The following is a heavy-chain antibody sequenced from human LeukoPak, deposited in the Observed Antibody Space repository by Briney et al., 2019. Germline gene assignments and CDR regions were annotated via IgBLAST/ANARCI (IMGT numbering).Heavy chain of an antibody. J-gene: IGHJ4*02. V-gene: IGHV3-21*01. CDR1: GFTFSTYI. CDR3: ARDGHSST. CDR2: IGTSTSYI. D-gene: IGHD5-18*01. Sequence: GGSLRLSCAASGFTFSTYIMNWVRQTPGKGLEWVSSIGTSTSYIYYADSVKGRFTISRDNAKNSLYLQMNSLRAEDTAIYYCARDGHSSTWGQGTLVTVSS.